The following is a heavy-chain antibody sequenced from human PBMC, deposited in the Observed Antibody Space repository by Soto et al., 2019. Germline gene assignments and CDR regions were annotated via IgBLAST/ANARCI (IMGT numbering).Heavy chain of an antibody. CDR2: IYHSGST. CDR1: GGSISSGGYS. V-gene: IGHV4-30-2*01. J-gene: IGHJ5*02. CDR3: ARDRVGATGSVWFDP. Sequence: SETLSLTCAVSGGSISSGGYSWSWIRQPPGKGLEWIGYIYHSGSTYYNPSLKSRVTISVDRSKNQFSLKLSSVTAADTAVYYCARDRVGATGSVWFDPWGQGTLVTVSS. D-gene: IGHD1-26*01.